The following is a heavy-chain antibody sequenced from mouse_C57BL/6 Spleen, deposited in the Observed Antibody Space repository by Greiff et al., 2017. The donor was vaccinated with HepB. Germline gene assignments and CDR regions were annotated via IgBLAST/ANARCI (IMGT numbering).Heavy chain of an antibody. Sequence: QVQLQQSGAELVRPGSSVKLSCKASGYTFTSYWMHWVKQRPIQGLEWIGNIDPSDSETHYNQKFKDKATLTVDKSSSTAYMQLSSLTSEDSAVYYCARGVYYSNPWFAYWGQGTLVTVSA. CDR3: ARGVYYSNPWFAY. J-gene: IGHJ3*01. CDR1: GYTFTSYW. D-gene: IGHD2-5*01. V-gene: IGHV1-52*01. CDR2: IDPSDSET.